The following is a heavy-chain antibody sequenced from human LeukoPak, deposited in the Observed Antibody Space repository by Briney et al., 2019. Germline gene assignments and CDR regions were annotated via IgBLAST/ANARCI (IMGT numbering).Heavy chain of an antibody. Sequence: GSLRLSCAASGFTFRNYAMTWARQAPGKGLDWVALIGARDGRTYYADPVKGRFTISRDNFKNTLYLRMNSLRAEDTAIYYCAKGLYDYALDVWGQGTAVTVSS. CDR1: GFTFRNYA. J-gene: IGHJ6*02. V-gene: IGHV3-23*01. CDR2: IGARDGRT. CDR3: AKGLYDYALDV.